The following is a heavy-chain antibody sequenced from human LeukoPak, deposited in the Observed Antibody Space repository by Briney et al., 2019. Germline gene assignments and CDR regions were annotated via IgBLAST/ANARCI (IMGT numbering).Heavy chain of an antibody. CDR3: ARGYGDSYYYYYYGMDV. V-gene: IGHV5-51*01. CDR2: IYPGDPDT. CDR1: GYSFTSYW. D-gene: IGHD4-17*01. J-gene: IGHJ6*02. Sequence: GESLKISCKGSGYSFTSYWIGWVRQMPGKGLEWMGIIYPGDPDTRYSPSFQGQVTISADKSISTAYLQWSSLKASDTAMYYCARGYGDSYYYYYYGMDVWGQGTTVTVSS.